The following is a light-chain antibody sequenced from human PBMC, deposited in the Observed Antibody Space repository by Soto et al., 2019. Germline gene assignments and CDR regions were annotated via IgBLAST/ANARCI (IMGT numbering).Light chain of an antibody. CDR1: SSDVGRYNY. J-gene: IGLJ7*01. CDR2: EVS. CDR3: CSYSSSTSAV. V-gene: IGLV2-14*01. Sequence: QSALTQPASVSGSPGQSITISCTGTSSDVGRYNYVSWFQQHPGKAPKLMIFEVSTRPSGVSNRFSGSKSGNTASLPISGLQIEDEADYYCCSYSSSTSAVFGGGTQLTVL.